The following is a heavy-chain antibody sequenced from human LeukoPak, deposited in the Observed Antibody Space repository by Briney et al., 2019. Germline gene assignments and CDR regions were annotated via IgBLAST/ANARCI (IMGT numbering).Heavy chain of an antibody. D-gene: IGHD3-10*01. CDR3: ARYRGGFGDLYYYYYMDV. J-gene: IGHJ6*03. V-gene: IGHV4-59*01. CDR2: IYYSGST. CDR1: GGSISSYY. Sequence: SETLSLTCTVSGGSISSYYWSWIRQPPGKGLEWIGYIYYSGSTNYNPSLKSRVTISVDTSKNQFSLKLSSVTAADTAVYYCARYRGGFGDLYYYYYMDVWGKGTTVTISS.